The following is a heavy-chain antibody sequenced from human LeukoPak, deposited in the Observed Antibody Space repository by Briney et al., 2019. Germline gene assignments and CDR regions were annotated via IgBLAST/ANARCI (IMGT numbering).Heavy chain of an antibody. CDR3: ARFCGSTSWHSGYYYGIDV. CDR1: GGSIKSNNW. J-gene: IGHJ6*02. D-gene: IGHD2-2*01. V-gene: IGHV4-4*02. CDR2: FYLSGST. Sequence: SETLSLTRAVSGGSIKSNNWWSWVRQPPGKGLGGFGEFYLSGSTNYNPSLESRVTASVDKSKNQFSLDLTSVTAADTAVYYCARFCGSTSWHSGYYYGIDVWGQGTTVTVSS.